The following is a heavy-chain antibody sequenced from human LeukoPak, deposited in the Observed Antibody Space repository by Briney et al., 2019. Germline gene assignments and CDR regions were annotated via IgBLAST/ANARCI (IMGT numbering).Heavy chain of an antibody. CDR2: FDPEDGET. D-gene: IGHD6-13*01. Sequence: ASVKVSCKVSGYTLTELSMHWVRQAPGKGLEWMGGFDPEDGETIYAQKFQGRVTMTRDTSTSTVYMELSSLRSEDTAVYYCARDPHRIAAAPLDYWGQGTLVTVSS. V-gene: IGHV1-24*01. CDR3: ARDPHRIAAAPLDY. J-gene: IGHJ4*02. CDR1: GYTLTELS.